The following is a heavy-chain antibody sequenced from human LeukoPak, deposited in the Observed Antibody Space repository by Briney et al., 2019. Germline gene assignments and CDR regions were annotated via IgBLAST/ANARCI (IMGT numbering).Heavy chain of an antibody. V-gene: IGHV4-59*01. Sequence: SETLSLTCTVSGGSISTYYWSWIRQPPGKGLEWIGYIYYSGNTNCNPSLKSRVTISIDTSKNQFSLKLTSVTAADTAVYYCTRVGSGSFDYWGQGTLVTVSS. D-gene: IGHD3-10*01. J-gene: IGHJ4*02. CDR2: IYYSGNT. CDR3: TRVGSGSFDY. CDR1: GGSISTYY.